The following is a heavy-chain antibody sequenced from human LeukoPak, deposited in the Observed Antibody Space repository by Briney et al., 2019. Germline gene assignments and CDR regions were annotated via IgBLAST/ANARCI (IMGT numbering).Heavy chain of an antibody. D-gene: IGHD2-15*01. Sequence: PGGSLRLSCVTSGLTFTNHGFHWLRQAADKGLEWVAFVRNDGFDTYHSNSVKGRFTISRDNSKNTLYLQMNSLRAEDTAVYYCAKVSGEVAFNWFDLWGQGTLVTVSS. CDR2: VRNDGFDT. CDR1: GLTFTNHG. CDR3: AKVSGEVAFNWFDL. V-gene: IGHV3-30*02. J-gene: IGHJ5*02.